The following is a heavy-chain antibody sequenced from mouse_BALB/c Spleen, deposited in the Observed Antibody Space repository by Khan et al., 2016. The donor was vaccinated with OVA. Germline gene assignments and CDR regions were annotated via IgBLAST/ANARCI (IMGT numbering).Heavy chain of an antibody. CDR1: GFTFSSFG. J-gene: IGHJ3*01. CDR3: ASSCYWSWFAS. Sequence: EVRLVESGGGLVQPGGSRKLSCTASGFTFSSFGMHWVRQAPEKGLEWVAYIGSDSTTIYYADTVKGRFTISRDYPKNTLLLQLTSLRSEDTAMYYCASSCYWSWFASWGQGTLVTVSA. D-gene: IGHD2-12*01. V-gene: IGHV5-17*02. CDR2: IGSDSTTI.